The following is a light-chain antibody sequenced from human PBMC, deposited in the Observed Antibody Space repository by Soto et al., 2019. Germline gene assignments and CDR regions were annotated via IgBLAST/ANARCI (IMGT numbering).Light chain of an antibody. CDR3: HQRQSWPRT. J-gene: IGKJ1*01. V-gene: IGKV3-11*01. CDR2: DAS. CDR1: QSVTDF. Sequence: EIVLTQSPFTLSLSRWDRARLSDRASQSVTDFLAWYQQKPGPAPRLLIYDASNRATGIPARFSASGSGTDFTLTISDVQPEDFALYYCHQRQSWPRTFGQGTKVDIK.